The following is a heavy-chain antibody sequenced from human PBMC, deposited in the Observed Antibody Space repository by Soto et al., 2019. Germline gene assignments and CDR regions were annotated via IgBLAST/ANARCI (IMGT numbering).Heavy chain of an antibody. V-gene: IGHV3-7*05. CDR2: IKEDASDR. Sequence: TGGSLRLSCVASGFTFSSYWMSWVRQIPGKGLEWVANIKEDASDRSYVDSVKGRFTISRDNAKNSLYLQMNSLRADDTAIYYCARWHNWGRGTLVTVSS. CDR1: GFTFSSYW. CDR3: ARWHN. J-gene: IGHJ4*02.